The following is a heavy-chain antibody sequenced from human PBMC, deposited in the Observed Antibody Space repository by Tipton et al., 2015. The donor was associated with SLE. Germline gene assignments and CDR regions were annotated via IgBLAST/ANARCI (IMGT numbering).Heavy chain of an antibody. CDR2: INPNRGAT. CDR1: GYTISGYY. D-gene: IGHD6-19*01. Sequence: QLVQSGAEVKVPGASVKVSCQASGYTISGYYIHWVRQAPGQGLEWMGWINPNRGATNFAQKFRGGVILTWDTSITTAYMELIRLTPDDTAVYFGTGGGWGQRGGRYWGLGTLVTVTS. V-gene: IGHV1-2*02. J-gene: IGHJ4*02. CDR3: TGGGWGQRGGRY.